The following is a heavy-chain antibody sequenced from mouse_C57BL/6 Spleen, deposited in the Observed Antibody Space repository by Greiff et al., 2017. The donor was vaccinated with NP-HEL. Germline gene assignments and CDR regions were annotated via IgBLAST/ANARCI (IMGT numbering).Heavy chain of an antibody. CDR2: IDPEDGDT. CDR3: TTSRYYYGREVWFAY. Sequence: VQLQQSGAELVRPGASVKLSCTASGFNIKDYYMHWVKQRPEQGLEWIGRIDPEDGDTEYAPKFQGKATMTADTSSNTAYLQLSSLTSEDTAGYYCTTSRYYYGREVWFAYWGQGTLVTVSA. J-gene: IGHJ3*01. D-gene: IGHD1-1*01. V-gene: IGHV14-1*01. CDR1: GFNIKDYY.